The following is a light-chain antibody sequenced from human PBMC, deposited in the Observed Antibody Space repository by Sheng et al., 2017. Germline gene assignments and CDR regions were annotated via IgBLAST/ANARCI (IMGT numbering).Light chain of an antibody. CDR2: AAS. CDR3: QQYNDWPPWT. V-gene: IGKV3-20*01. Sequence: EIVLTQSPGTLSLSPGERATLSCRASQSVSSSYLAWYQQKPGQAPRLLIYAASRRATGIADRFSGSGSGTDFTLTISSLQSEDIAIYYCQQYNDWPPWTFGQGTKVEIK. J-gene: IGKJ1*01. CDR1: QSVSSSY.